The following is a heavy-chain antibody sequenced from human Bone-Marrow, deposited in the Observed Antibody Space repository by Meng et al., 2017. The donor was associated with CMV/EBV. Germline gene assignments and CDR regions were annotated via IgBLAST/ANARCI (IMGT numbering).Heavy chain of an antibody. J-gene: IGHJ4*02. Sequence: SETLSLTCTVSGGSISSSSYYWGWIRQPPGKGLEWIGSIYYSGSTYYNPSLKSRVTISVDTSKNQFSLKLSSVTAADTAVYYCASLPPYGDSDYWGQGTLVTVSS. CDR3: ASLPPYGDSDY. CDR2: IYYSGST. V-gene: IGHV4-39*07. D-gene: IGHD4-17*01. CDR1: GGSISSSSYY.